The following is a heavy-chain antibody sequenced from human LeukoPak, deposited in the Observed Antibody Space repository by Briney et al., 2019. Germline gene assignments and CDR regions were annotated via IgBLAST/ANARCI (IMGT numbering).Heavy chain of an antibody. Sequence: PGGSLRPSCEASGFTFSSYWMSWVRQAPGKGLEWVANIKQDGSEKYYVDSVKGRFTIPGDNAKKSLYLQMNSLRVEDTAVYYCARDEVEGARFDHWGQGTLVTVSS. CDR1: GFTFSSYW. V-gene: IGHV3-7*01. J-gene: IGHJ4*02. CDR2: IKQDGSEK. D-gene: IGHD1-26*01. CDR3: ARDEVEGARFDH.